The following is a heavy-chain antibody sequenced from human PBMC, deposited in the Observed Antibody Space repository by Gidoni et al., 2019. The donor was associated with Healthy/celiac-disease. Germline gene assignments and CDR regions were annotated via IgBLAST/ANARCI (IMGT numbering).Heavy chain of an antibody. Sequence: QVQLVQSGAEVKKPGSSVKVSCKASGGTFSSYAISWVRQAPGQGLEWMGGIIPIFGTANYAQKFQGRVTITADESTSTAYMELSSLRSEDTAVYYCARRGLYCSGGSCYFYYYYGMDVWGQGTTVTVSS. J-gene: IGHJ6*02. CDR1: GGTFSSYA. CDR2: IIPIFGTA. CDR3: ARRGLYCSGGSCYFYYYYGMDV. V-gene: IGHV1-69*01. D-gene: IGHD2-15*01.